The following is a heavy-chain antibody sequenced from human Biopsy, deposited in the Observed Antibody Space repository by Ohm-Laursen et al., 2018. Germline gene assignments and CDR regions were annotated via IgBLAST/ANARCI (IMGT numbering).Heavy chain of an antibody. D-gene: IGHD2-2*02. Sequence: TQTLTLTSTLSGFSLNTRGMSVTWIRQPPGKALEWLARIDWDDAKFYSESLKTRLTISKGTSENRVVLTLPDVAPVDTATYYCARIPILVVPAAIVYRHRRHLQGLDVWGQGTTVIVSS. J-gene: IGHJ6*02. CDR3: ARIPILVVPAAIVYRHRRHLQGLDV. CDR2: IDWDDAK. CDR1: GFSLNTRGMS. V-gene: IGHV2-70*16.